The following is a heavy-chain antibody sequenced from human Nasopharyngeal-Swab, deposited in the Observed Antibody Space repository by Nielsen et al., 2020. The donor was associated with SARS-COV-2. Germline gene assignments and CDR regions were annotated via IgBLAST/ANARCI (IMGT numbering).Heavy chain of an antibody. CDR2: INHSGST. D-gene: IGHD6-13*01. Sequence: SDTLSLTCAVYGGSFSGYYWSWIRQPPGKGLEWIGEINHSGSTNYNPSLKSRVTISVDTSKNQFSLKLSSVTAADTAVYYCARGGSSSWYYYYYGMDVWGQGTTVTVSS. CDR3: ARGGSSSWYYYYYGMDV. J-gene: IGHJ6*02. CDR1: GGSFSGYY. V-gene: IGHV4-34*01.